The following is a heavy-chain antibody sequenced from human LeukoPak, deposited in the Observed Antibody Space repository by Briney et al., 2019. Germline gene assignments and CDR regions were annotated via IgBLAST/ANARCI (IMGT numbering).Heavy chain of an antibody. CDR3: ASALGYCSSTSCYVGKPLDY. D-gene: IGHD2-2*01. CDR2: IIPILGIA. J-gene: IGHJ4*02. V-gene: IGHV1-69*04. Sequence: SVKVSCKASGGTFSSYAISWVRQAPGQGLEWMGRIIPILGIANYAQKFQGRVTITADKSTSTAYMELSSLRSEDTAVYYCASALGYCSSTSCYVGKPLDYWGQGTLVTVSS. CDR1: GGTFSSYA.